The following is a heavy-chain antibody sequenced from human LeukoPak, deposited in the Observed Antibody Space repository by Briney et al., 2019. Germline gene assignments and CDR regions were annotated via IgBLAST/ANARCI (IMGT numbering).Heavy chain of an antibody. D-gene: IGHD3-22*01. Sequence: GGSLRLSCAASRFVFTDAWMSWVRQTPGKGLEWVGRIKSKNDGGTTDYAAPVKGRFTISRDDSKSTMYLQMNSLRTEDTAVYYCSAWISYFECSGPVIGASHIWGQGTKVSVSS. J-gene: IGHJ3*02. CDR2: IKSKNDGGTT. CDR3: SAWISYFECSGPVIGASHI. CDR1: RFVFTDAW. V-gene: IGHV3-15*01.